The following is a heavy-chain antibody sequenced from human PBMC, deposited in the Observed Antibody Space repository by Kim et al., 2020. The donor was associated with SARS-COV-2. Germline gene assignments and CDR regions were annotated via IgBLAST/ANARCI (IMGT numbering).Heavy chain of an antibody. V-gene: IGHV3-33*01. CDR3: AREYIYGSQHNYPLEY. Sequence: GGSLRLSCAASGFTFSTYAMHWVRQAPGKGLEWVAIIWSDVNYKYYADSVKGRFTISRDNSRNTLYLQMNSLTAEDTAIYYCAREYIYGSQHNYPLEYWGQGTLVTVSS. J-gene: IGHJ4*02. CDR2: IWSDVNYK. CDR1: GFTFSTYA. D-gene: IGHD5-18*01.